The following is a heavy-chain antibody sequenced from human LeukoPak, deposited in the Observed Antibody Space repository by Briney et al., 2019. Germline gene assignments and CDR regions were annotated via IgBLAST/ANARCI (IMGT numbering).Heavy chain of an antibody. CDR1: GYTFTIYN. D-gene: IGHD4-17*01. Sequence: ASVKVSCKASGYTFTIYNIYWVRHATGQGLEWMGWMNPNSGQTNYAQKLQGRGTTTTNTTTRTAYIELSSTRSEDTAVYYCASTTVTTASGESYGMDVGGEGTTVTVSS. CDR2: MNPNSGQT. J-gene: IGHJ6*04. CDR3: ASTTVTTASGESYGMDV. V-gene: IGHV1-8*01.